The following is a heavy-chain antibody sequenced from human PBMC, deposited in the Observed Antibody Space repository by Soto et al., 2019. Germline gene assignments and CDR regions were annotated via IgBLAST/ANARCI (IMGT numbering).Heavy chain of an antibody. CDR1: GESVYISV. J-gene: IGHJ3*02. CDR2: IWYHGVDK. D-gene: IGHD2-8*02. Sequence: AACGESVYISVMDGSLQAPGRGLEWVAVIWYHGVDKYYADSVKGRFTISRDNSKNTVYLQMNSLRGEDTAVYYCATGCLGLCTGFNCGLGIWGQGILVSVSS. V-gene: IGHV3-33*01. CDR3: ATGCLGLCTGFNCGLGI.